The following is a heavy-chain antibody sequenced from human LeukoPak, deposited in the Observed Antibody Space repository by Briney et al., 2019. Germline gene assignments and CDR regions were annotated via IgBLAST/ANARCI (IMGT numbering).Heavy chain of an antibody. D-gene: IGHD5-18*01. CDR3: ARDRGYSSYDY. V-gene: IGHV3-7*01. Sequence: PGGSLRLSCAASGFTFSTSWMTWVRQAPGKGLEWVANINPDGTVKNYVGSLRGRFTISRDNAENSLFLQMNSLRAEDTALYYCARDRGYSSYDYWGQGTLVTVSS. J-gene: IGHJ4*02. CDR2: INPDGTVK. CDR1: GFTFSTSW.